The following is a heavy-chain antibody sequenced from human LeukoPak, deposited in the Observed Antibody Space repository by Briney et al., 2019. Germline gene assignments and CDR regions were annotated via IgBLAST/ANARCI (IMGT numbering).Heavy chain of an antibody. CDR1: GFTFSNSA. J-gene: IGHJ4*02. Sequence: GGSLRLSCAASGFTFSNSAMYWVRQAPGKGLEWVSGIFGSGGSTHYADSVKGRFTISRDNSKNTVYLQMNSLRAEDTAVYYCAKTTTGYSSGRFPGWPVDYWGQGTLVTVSS. CDR3: AKTTTGYSSGRFPGWPVDY. V-gene: IGHV3-23*01. CDR2: IFGSGGST. D-gene: IGHD6-19*01.